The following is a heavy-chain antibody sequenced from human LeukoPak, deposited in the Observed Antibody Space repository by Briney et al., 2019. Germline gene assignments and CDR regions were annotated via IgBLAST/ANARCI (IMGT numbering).Heavy chain of an antibody. J-gene: IGHJ4*02. D-gene: IGHD3-10*01. CDR2: IYYSGST. V-gene: IGHV4-39*01. Sequence: SETLSLTCTVSGGSIRSSSNYYWGWIRQPPGKGLEWIGSIYYSGSTYYNPSLKSRVTISVDTSKNQFSLKLSSVTAADTAVYYCARHYGSGNFDYWGQGTLVTVSS. CDR3: ARHYGSGNFDY. CDR1: GGSIRSSSNYY.